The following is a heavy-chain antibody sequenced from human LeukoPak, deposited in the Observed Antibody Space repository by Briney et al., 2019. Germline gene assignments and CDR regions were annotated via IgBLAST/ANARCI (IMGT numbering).Heavy chain of an antibody. J-gene: IGHJ4*02. CDR3: VRGRTNSYHWGAL. CDR1: GFTFSSYG. Sequence: GGSLRLSCAASGFTFSSYGMHWVRQAPGKGLEWVANMKPDGSEKYYVDSVKGRFSIFRDNAKNSLYLKLKTLRGEDTAVYYWVRGRTNSYHWGALWGQGTLVTVSS. V-gene: IGHV3-7*04. CDR2: MKPDGSEK. D-gene: IGHD3-16*01.